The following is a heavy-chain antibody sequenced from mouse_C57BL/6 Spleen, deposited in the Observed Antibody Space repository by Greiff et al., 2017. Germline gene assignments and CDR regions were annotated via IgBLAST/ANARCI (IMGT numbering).Heavy chain of an antibody. Sequence: QVQLQQPGAELVKPGASVKLSCKASGYTFTSYWMQWVKQRPGQGLEWIGEIDPSDSYTNYNQKFKGKATLTVDTSSSTAYMQLSSLTSEDSTVYDCARSHFDYWGQGTTLTVSS. V-gene: IGHV1-50*01. CDR3: ARSHFDY. J-gene: IGHJ2*01. CDR2: IDPSDSYT. CDR1: GYTFTSYW.